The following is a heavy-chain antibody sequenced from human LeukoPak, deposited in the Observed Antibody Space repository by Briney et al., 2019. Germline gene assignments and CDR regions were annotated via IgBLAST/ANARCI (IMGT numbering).Heavy chain of an antibody. CDR2: IWYDGGNK. Sequence: SGGSLRLSCAASGFTFSSYGMHWVRQAPGKGLEWVAVIWYDGGNKYYADSVKGRFTISRDNSKNTLYLQMNSLRAEDTAVYYCAKDQGRRGLSPALDAFDIWGQGTMVTVSS. V-gene: IGHV3-33*06. CDR1: GFTFSSYG. CDR3: AKDQGRRGLSPALDAFDI. J-gene: IGHJ3*02. D-gene: IGHD3-16*02.